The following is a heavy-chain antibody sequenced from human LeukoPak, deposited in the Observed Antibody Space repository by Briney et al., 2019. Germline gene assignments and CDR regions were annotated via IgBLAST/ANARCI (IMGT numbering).Heavy chain of an antibody. V-gene: IGHV3-73*01. J-gene: IGHJ6*04. CDR2: IRSKANSYAT. CDR3: TKHTDV. Sequence: GGSLRLSCAAPGFTFSTYSMNWVRQASGKGLEWVGRIRSKANSYATAYAASVKGRFTISRDDSKNTAYLQMNSLKTEDTAVYYCTKHTDVWGKGTTVTVSS. CDR1: GFTFSTYS.